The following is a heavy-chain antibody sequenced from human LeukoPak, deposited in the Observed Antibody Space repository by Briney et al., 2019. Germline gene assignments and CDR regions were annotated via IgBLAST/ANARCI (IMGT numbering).Heavy chain of an antibody. CDR3: VKADSRAWYALFDF. D-gene: IGHD6-19*01. J-gene: IGHJ4*02. Sequence: GGSLRLSCVASGFTFSTYGMSWVRQAPGKGLEWFSGTSGSAGSTYYADSVKGRFTISRDNSRNTMYLHMNSLRAEDTAVYHCVKADSRAWYALFDFWGQGTLVTVSS. CDR1: GFTFSTYG. V-gene: IGHV3-23*01. CDR2: TSGSAGST.